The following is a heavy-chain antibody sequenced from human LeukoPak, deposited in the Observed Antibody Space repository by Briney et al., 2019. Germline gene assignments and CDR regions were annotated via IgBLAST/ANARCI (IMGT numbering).Heavy chain of an antibody. CDR3: ARTGEWLLFYYFDY. CDR2: ISAYNGNT. Sequence: ASVKVSCKASGYTFTSYGISWVRQALGQGLEWMGWISAYNGNTNYAQKLQGRVTMTTDTSTSTAYMELRSLRSDDTAVYYCARTGEWLLFYYFDYWGQGTLVTVSS. D-gene: IGHD3-3*01. V-gene: IGHV1-18*01. CDR1: GYTFTSYG. J-gene: IGHJ4*02.